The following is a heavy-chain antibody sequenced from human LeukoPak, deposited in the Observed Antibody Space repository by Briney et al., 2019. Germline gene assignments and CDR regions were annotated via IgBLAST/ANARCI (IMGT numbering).Heavy chain of an antibody. Sequence: SQTLSLTCTVSGGSISSGDYYWSWIRQPPGKGLEWIGYIYYSGSTYYNPSLKSRVTISVDTSKNQFSLKLSSVTAADTAVYYCAGNIWFGEYAFDVWGQGTMVTVSS. V-gene: IGHV4-30-4*01. CDR1: GGSISSGDYY. J-gene: IGHJ3*01. D-gene: IGHD3-10*01. CDR2: IYYSGST. CDR3: AGNIWFGEYAFDV.